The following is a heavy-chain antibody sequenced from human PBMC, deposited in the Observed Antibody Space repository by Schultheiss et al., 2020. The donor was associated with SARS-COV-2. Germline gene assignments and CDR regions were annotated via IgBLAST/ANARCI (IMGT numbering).Heavy chain of an antibody. Sequence: GGSLRLSCSASGFTFSSYAMHWVRQAPGKGLEYVSAISSNGGSTYYADSVKGRFTISRDNSKNTLYLQMNSLRAEDTAVYYCARSMYYDFWSGYGMDVWGQGTTVTVSS. D-gene: IGHD3-3*01. V-gene: IGHV3-64*04. J-gene: IGHJ6*02. CDR2: ISSNGGST. CDR3: ARSMYYDFWSGYGMDV. CDR1: GFTFSSYA.